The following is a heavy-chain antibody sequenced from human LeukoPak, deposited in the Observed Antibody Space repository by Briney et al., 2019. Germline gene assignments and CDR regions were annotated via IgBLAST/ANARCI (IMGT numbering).Heavy chain of an antibody. CDR3: ARVGIGAAASWFDP. Sequence: GASVKVSCKASGYTFTSYYMHWVRQAPGQGLEWMGWISAYNGNTNYAQKLQGRVTMTTDTSTSTAYMELRSLRSDDTAVYYCARVGIGAAASWFDPWGQGTLVTVSS. D-gene: IGHD6-13*01. CDR2: ISAYNGNT. CDR1: GYTFTSYY. V-gene: IGHV1-18*04. J-gene: IGHJ5*02.